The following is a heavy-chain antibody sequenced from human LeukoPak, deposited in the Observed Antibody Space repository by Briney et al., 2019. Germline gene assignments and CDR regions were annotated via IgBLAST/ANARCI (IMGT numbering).Heavy chain of an antibody. CDR1: GFTFSGSG. V-gene: IGHV3-30*02. J-gene: IGHJ6*03. D-gene: IGHD1-26*01. Sequence: PGESLRLSCAASGFTFSGSGMHWVRQAPGKGLEWVAFIRYHGSDKFYADSVKGRFTISRDNAKNSLYLQMDSLRVEDTAEYYCARDPYSGNYGAYYYYYMDVWGKGTTVTVSS. CDR2: IRYHGSDK. CDR3: ARDPYSGNYGAYYYYYMDV.